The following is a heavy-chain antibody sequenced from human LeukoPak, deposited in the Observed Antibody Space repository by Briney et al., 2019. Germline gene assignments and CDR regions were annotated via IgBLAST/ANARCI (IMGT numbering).Heavy chain of an antibody. CDR3: ARDIVYLIDEDYG. D-gene: IGHD4-17*01. V-gene: IGHV4-4*07. CDR1: GSSFNSYY. Sequence: SETLSLTCTVSGSSFNSYYWSWIRQPAGKGLEWIGRIHTSGSAEYNPSLQNRVTLSVDVSKKQFSLKMTSATAADTAVYYCARDIVYLIDEDYGWGQGTLVTVSS. J-gene: IGHJ4*02. CDR2: IHTSGSA.